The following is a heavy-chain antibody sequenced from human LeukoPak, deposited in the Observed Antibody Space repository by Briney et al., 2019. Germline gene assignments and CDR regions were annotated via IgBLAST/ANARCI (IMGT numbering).Heavy chain of an antibody. CDR3: ARESIAEVAGRVPVVFDI. CDR1: GFTFSSYS. Sequence: GSLRLSCAASGFTFSSYSMNWVRQAPGKGLEWVAVIWYDGSNKYYADSVKGRFTISRDNSKNTLYLQMNSLRAEDTAVYYCARESIAEVAGRVPVVFDIWGQGTMVTVSS. D-gene: IGHD6-19*01. CDR2: IWYDGSNK. V-gene: IGHV3-33*08. J-gene: IGHJ3*02.